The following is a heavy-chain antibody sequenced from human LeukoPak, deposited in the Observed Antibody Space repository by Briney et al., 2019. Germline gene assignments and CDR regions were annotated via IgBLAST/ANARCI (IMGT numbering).Heavy chain of an antibody. V-gene: IGHV3-30*04. D-gene: IGHD3-3*01. Sequence: GGSLRLSCAASGFTFSSYAMHWVRQAPGKGLEWVAVISYDGSNKYYADSVKGRFTISRDNSKNTLYLQMNSLRAEDTAVYYCARDAFGVDKSSFWGQGTLVTVSS. CDR1: GFTFSSYA. J-gene: IGHJ4*02. CDR3: ARDAFGVDKSSF. CDR2: ISYDGSNK.